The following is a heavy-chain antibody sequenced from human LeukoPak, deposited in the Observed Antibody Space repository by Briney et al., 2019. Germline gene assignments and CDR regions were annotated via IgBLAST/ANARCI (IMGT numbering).Heavy chain of an antibody. V-gene: IGHV3-21*01. CDR2: ISSSSSYI. D-gene: IGHD6-19*01. J-gene: IGHJ4*02. Sequence: GGSLRLSCAASGFTFSSYSMNWVRQAPGKGLEWVSSISSSSSYICYADSVKGRFTISRDNAKNSLYLQMNSLRDEDTAVYYCASRAVYSSGRSFDYWGQGTLVTVSS. CDR1: GFTFSSYS. CDR3: ASRAVYSSGRSFDY.